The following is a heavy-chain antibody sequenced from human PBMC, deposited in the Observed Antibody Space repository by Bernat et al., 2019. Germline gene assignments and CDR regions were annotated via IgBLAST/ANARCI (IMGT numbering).Heavy chain of an antibody. J-gene: IGHJ6*02. CDR1: GYTFIHYD. D-gene: IGHD6-19*01. V-gene: IGHV1-18*01. CDR3: ARDHQWLAFNGMDV. Sequence: QVQLVQSGPEVKKPGASVKASCKASGYTFIHYDITWVRQVPGQGLEWVGRISAHNGNTNYGQKVQGRVTMTTDTSTSTAYMELRSLRSNDTAVYYCARDHQWLAFNGMDVWGQGTTVSVSS. CDR2: ISAHNGNT.